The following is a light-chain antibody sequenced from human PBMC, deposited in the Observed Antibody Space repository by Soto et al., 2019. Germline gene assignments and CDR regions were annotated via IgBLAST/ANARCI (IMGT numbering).Light chain of an antibody. V-gene: IGKV3-11*01. CDR1: QSASNS. CDR2: DAS. Sequence: ETVLTQSPATLSLSPGERATLSCRASQSASNSLAWYQQKPGQAPRLLIYDASNRAAGIPARFSGSGSGTDFTITISSLEPEDSAVYYCQQRSKRPPYTFGQGTKVEIK. CDR3: QQRSKRPPYT. J-gene: IGKJ2*01.